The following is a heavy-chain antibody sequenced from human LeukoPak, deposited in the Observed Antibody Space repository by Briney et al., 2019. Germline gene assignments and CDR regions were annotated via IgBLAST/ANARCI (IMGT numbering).Heavy chain of an antibody. CDR2: ISYDGSNK. CDR3: AKDKSSSWILYY. CDR1: GLTFSSYD. Sequence: GGSLRLSCAASGLTFSSYDMHWVRQAPGKGLEWVAVISYDGSNKYYADSVKGRFTISRDNSKNTLYLQMNSLRAEDTAVYYCAKDKSSSWILYYWGQGTLVTVSS. D-gene: IGHD6-13*01. V-gene: IGHV3-30*18. J-gene: IGHJ4*02.